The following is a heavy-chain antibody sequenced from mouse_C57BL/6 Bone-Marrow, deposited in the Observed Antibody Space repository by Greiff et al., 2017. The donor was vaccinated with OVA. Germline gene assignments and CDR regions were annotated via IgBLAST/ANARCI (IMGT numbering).Heavy chain of an antibody. CDR2: INPNNGGN. CDR3: ARDTSNFLFDY. J-gene: IGHJ2*01. CDR1: GYTFTDYY. D-gene: IGHD2-5*01. V-gene: IGHV1-26*01. Sequence: EVQLQQSGPELVKPGDSVKISCKASGYTFTDYYMNWVKQSHGKSLEWLGVINPNNGGNSYNQKFQGKATLTVNKSTIAAYMQLRSLTSEDSAVYDCARDTSNFLFDYWGQGTTLTVSS.